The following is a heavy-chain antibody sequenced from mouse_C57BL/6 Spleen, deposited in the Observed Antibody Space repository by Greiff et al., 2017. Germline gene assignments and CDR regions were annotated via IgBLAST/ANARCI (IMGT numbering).Heavy chain of an antibody. Sequence: VQLVESGAELVRPGASVTLSCKASGYTFTDSEMHWVKQTPVHGLEWIGAIDPETGGTAYNQKFKGKAILTADKSSSTAYMEIRSLTSEDAAVYYCTSRNYVRPSWFADWGQGTLVTGSA. CDR1: GYTFTDSE. V-gene: IGHV1-15*01. CDR2: IDPETGGT. J-gene: IGHJ3*01. CDR3: TSRNYVRPSWFAD. D-gene: IGHD2-1*01.